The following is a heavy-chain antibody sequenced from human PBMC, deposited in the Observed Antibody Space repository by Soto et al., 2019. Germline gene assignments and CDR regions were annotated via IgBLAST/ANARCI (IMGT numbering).Heavy chain of an antibody. D-gene: IGHD3-3*01. CDR1: GFTFSSYG. CDR3: ARGPTYYDFWSGYRLDWFDP. J-gene: IGHJ5*02. CDR2: IWYDGSNK. V-gene: IGHV3-33*01. Sequence: QVQLVESGGGVVQPGRSLRLSCAASGFTFSSYGMHWVRQAPGKGLEWVAVIWYDGSNKYYADSVKGRFTISRDNSKNPLYLQMHSLRAEDTAVYYCARGPTYYDFWSGYRLDWFDPWGQGTLVTVSS.